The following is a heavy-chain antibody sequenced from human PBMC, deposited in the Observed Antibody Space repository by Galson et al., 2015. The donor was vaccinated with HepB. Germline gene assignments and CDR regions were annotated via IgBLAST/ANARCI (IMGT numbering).Heavy chain of an antibody. CDR2: IFPIFGTA. D-gene: IGHD3-22*01. CDR1: GGTFKTYA. CDR3: ATVPLYYYDSGGRPYYFNY. Sequence: SVKVSCKASGGTFKTYAISWVRQAPGHGLEWMGGIFPIFGTANYAQSFQGRVTIIADASTSTVYMERSSLRSEDTAVYYCATVPLYYYDSGGRPYYFNYWGQGTLVTVSS. J-gene: IGHJ4*02. V-gene: IGHV1-69*13.